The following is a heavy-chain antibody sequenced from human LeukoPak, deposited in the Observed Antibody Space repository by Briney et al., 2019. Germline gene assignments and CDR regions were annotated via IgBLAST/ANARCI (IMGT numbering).Heavy chain of an antibody. V-gene: IGHV3-23*01. CDR3: AKSAGPAAAPAFDY. Sequence: GGSLRLSCAASGFTFSSYAMRWVRQAAGKGMEWVAAISGSGGSTYYADSVKGRFTISRDNSKNTLYLQINSLRAEDTAVYYCAKSAGPAAAPAFDYWGQGTLVTVSS. J-gene: IGHJ4*02. D-gene: IGHD2-2*01. CDR2: ISGSGGST. CDR1: GFTFSSYA.